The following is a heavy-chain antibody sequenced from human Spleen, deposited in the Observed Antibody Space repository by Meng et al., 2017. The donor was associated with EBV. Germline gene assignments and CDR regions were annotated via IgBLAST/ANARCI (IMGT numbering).Heavy chain of an antibody. Sequence: QVQLKQWGAVLLKPSETLSLTCAVYGGSFSGYFWSWIRQPPGKGLEWIGEINHSGSTSYNPSLKSRVTISEDTSKNQFSLKLSSVTAADTAIYYCSKGKIVARSPWFDPWGQGTLVTVSS. CDR1: GGSFSGYF. CDR3: SKGKIVARSPWFDP. J-gene: IGHJ5*02. V-gene: IGHV4-34*01. CDR2: INHSGST. D-gene: IGHD6-6*01.